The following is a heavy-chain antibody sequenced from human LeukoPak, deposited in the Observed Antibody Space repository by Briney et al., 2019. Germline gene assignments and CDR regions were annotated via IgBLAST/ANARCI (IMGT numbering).Heavy chain of an antibody. J-gene: IGHJ4*02. D-gene: IGHD2-21*01. CDR2: IYSGGST. CDR3: ARDPDSGDDCGGDC. V-gene: IGHV3-53*01. Sequence: GGSLRLSCAASGFTFSSYGMHWVRQAPGKGLEWVSVIYSGGSTYYADSVKGRFTISRDNSKNTLYLQMNSLRAEDTAVYYCARDPDSGDDCGGDCWGQGTLVTVSS. CDR1: GFTFSSYG.